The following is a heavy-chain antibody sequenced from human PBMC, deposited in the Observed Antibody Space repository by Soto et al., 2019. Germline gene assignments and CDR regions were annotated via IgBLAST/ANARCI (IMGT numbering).Heavy chain of an antibody. V-gene: IGHV3-23*01. CDR3: AKSQSGSFFAAFDV. Sequence: GSLRLSCTSSGFTFSGDVMSWVRQAPGKGLEWVSTIFGSGETTYYADSVKGRFTISRNNSKNTLFLQMSSLRAEDTAVYYCAKSQSGSFFAAFDVWGQGTVVTVSS. D-gene: IGHD1-26*01. CDR2: IFGSGETT. CDR1: GFTFSGDV. J-gene: IGHJ3*01.